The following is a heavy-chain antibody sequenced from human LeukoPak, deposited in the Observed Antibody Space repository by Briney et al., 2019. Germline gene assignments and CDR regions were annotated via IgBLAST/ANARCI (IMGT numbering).Heavy chain of an antibody. V-gene: IGHV1-18*01. Sequence: ASVKVSCKASGYTFTSYGISWVRQAPGQGLEWMGWISAYNGNTNYAQKLQGRVTMTRNTSISTAYMELSSLRSEDTAVYYCARRRPYDILTGYYDPLWGYYGMDVWGQGTTVTVSS. CDR2: ISAYNGNT. CDR3: ARRRPYDILTGYYDPLWGYYGMDV. J-gene: IGHJ6*02. D-gene: IGHD3-9*01. CDR1: GYTFTSYG.